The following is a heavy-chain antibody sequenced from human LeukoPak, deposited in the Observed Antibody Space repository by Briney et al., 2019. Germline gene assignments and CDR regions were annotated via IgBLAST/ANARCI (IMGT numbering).Heavy chain of an antibody. V-gene: IGHV4-4*07. D-gene: IGHD6-19*01. J-gene: IGHJ5*02. CDR1: GGSIRSY. CDR2: IYTSGST. CDR3: AKGAGPPWFDP. Sequence: SETLSLTCTVSGGSIRSYWSWIRQPAGKGLEWIGRIYTSGSTNYNPSLKSRVTISVDTSKNQFSLNLNSVTAADTAVYYCAKGAGPPWFDPWGQGTLVTVSS.